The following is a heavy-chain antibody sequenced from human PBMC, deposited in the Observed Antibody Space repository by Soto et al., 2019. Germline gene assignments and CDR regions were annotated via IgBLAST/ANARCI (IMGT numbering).Heavy chain of an antibody. V-gene: IGHV3-30*18. CDR1: GFSISTYA. CDR2: ISSDGTNK. J-gene: IGHJ4*02. D-gene: IGHD6-19*01. Sequence: GGSLRLSCVASGFSISTYAMHWVRQAPGKGLEWVAVISSDGTNKYYADSVKGRFTIARDNSKNTVYLYINSLGAEDTALFFCAKDKGSSGWYFDHWGQGTLVTVSS. CDR3: AKDKGSSGWYFDH.